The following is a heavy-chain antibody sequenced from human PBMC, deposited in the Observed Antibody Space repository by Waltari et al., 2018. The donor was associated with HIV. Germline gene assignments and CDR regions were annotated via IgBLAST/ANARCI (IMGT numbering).Heavy chain of an antibody. D-gene: IGHD2-15*01. J-gene: IGHJ4*02. Sequence: QVQLVQSGAEVRKPGASVKVSCKASGYTFTSCDVNWVRQAPGQGLEWMGCGNPYSGNTGYAQNFQGMVTMTRNTSISTAYMGRSGLRSEDTAVYYCARGASGHYCSGGSCPYFDYWGQGSLVTVSS. CDR3: ARGASGHYCSGGSCPYFDY. CDR1: GYTFTSCD. CDR2: GNPYSGNT. V-gene: IGHV1-8*02.